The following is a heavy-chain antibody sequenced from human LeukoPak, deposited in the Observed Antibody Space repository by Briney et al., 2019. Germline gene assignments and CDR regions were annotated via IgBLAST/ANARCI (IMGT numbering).Heavy chain of an antibody. Sequence: GGSLRLSCAASGFSFDDYGLTWVRQALGKGLDWVSNINWNGGSTSYADSVKGRFTISRDNAKNSLYLQMNSLRAEDTALYYCARQLDSSNWLNFDYWGQGTLVTVSS. CDR1: GFSFDDYG. CDR2: INWNGGST. J-gene: IGHJ4*02. CDR3: ARQLDSSNWLNFDY. V-gene: IGHV3-20*04. D-gene: IGHD6-13*01.